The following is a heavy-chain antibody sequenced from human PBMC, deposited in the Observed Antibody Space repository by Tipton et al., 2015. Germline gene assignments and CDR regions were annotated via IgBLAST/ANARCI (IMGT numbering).Heavy chain of an antibody. V-gene: IGHV4-61*01. D-gene: IGHD4-23*01. CDR1: GGSVSTSNYY. CDR2: ISYSGST. CDR3: ARARGRHGGLFDS. J-gene: IGHJ4*02. Sequence: TLSLTCTVSGGSVSTSNYYWGWIRQSPGKGLEWIGYISYSGSTHYNPSLKRRVTISLDTSKNQFSLKMNSMTASDTAVYYCARARGRHGGLFDSWGQGTLVTVSS.